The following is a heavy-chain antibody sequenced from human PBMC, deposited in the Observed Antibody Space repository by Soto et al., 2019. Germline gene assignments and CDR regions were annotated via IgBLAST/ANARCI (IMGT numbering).Heavy chain of an antibody. J-gene: IGHJ4*02. CDR3: ARLHSAGGRLSPSPLDN. V-gene: IGHV3-21*01. CDR2: ISPAGSYV. Sequence: GGSLRLSCAASGFPFSRSAMNWVRQAPGKGLEWVSSISPAGSYVFYADSVKGRFTISRDNAKTSLFLQLSSLRAEDTAVYYCARLHSAGGRLSPSPLDNWGPGTLVTVSS. CDR1: GFPFSRSA. D-gene: IGHD3-16*01.